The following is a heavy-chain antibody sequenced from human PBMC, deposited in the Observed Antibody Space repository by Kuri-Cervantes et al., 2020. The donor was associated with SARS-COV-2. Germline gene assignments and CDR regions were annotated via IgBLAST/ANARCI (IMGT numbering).Heavy chain of an antibody. CDR3: ARVQATTVIADF. Sequence: SGPTLVKPTQTLTLTCTFSGFSLTTSGMCVAWIRQPPGKALEWLARIDWDDDKYYKTSLTTRLSISKDTSKNQMVLTMTNVDPVDTATYYCARVQATTVIADFWGQGTLVTVSS. V-gene: IGHV2-70*11. J-gene: IGHJ4*02. CDR2: IDWDDDK. D-gene: IGHD4-11*01. CDR1: GFSLTTSGMC.